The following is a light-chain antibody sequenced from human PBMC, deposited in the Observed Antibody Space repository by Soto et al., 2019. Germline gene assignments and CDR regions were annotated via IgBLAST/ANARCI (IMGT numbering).Light chain of an antibody. Sequence: EIVLTQSPGTLSLSPGERATLSCRASQSVSSSYLAWYQQKPGQAPRLLIYGASSRATGIPDRFSGSESGTDFTLTISRLEPEDLAEYYCQQYGSSLFTFGPSTKVYIK. CDR1: QSVSSSY. J-gene: IGKJ3*01. CDR3: QQYGSSLFT. CDR2: GAS. V-gene: IGKV3-20*01.